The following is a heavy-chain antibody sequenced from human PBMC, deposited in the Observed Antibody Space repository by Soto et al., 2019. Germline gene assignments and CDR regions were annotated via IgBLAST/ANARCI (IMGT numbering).Heavy chain of an antibody. D-gene: IGHD5-18*01. Sequence: SLTCAVYGGSFSGYYWSWIRQPPGKGLEWIGEINHSGSTNYNPSLKSRVTISVDTSKNQFSLRLSSVTAADTAVYYCASEDTAMDRWDYYGMDVWGQGTTVTVSS. CDR1: GGSFSGYY. V-gene: IGHV4-34*01. J-gene: IGHJ6*02. CDR3: ASEDTAMDRWDYYGMDV. CDR2: INHSGST.